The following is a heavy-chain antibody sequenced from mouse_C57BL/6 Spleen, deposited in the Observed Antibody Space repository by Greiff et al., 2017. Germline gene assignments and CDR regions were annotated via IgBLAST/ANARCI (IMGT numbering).Heavy chain of an antibody. CDR1: GFTFSDYG. V-gene: IGHV5-17*01. D-gene: IGHD2-2*01. J-gene: IGHJ4*01. Sequence: DVMLVESGGGLVKPGGSLKLSCAASGFTFSDYGMHWVRQAPEKGLEWVAYISSGSSTIYYADTVKGRFTISRDNAKNTLFLQMTSLRSEDTAMYYCARIMVTTSYYYAMDYWGQGTSVTVSS. CDR3: ARIMVTTSYYYAMDY. CDR2: ISSGSSTI.